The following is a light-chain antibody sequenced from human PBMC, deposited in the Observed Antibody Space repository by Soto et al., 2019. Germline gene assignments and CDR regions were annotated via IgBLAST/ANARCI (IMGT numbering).Light chain of an antibody. J-gene: IGKJ1*01. V-gene: IGKV1-39*01. CDR2: GAS. CDR3: QKLNAYPPWT. Sequence: DIHMTPSPSSLSASVRDTVTISSRPSHSISGSLNWYQQKPGKAPKLLIFGASTLQSGVPSRFSGSGSGTDFTLTISSLQPEDFATYFCQKLNAYPPWTFGQGTKV. CDR1: HSISGS.